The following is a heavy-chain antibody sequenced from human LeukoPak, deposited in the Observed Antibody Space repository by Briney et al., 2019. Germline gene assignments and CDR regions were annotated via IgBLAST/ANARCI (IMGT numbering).Heavy chain of an antibody. CDR1: GGSISTYD. Sequence: PSETLSLTCTVSGGSISTYDWSWIRQPPGKRLEWIGYFSYSGSTNYNPSLKSRVTISVDTSKNQFSLKLSSVTAADTAVYYCARQGVSYDFTYCGQGTLVTVSS. CDR2: FSYSGST. D-gene: IGHD2-8*01. J-gene: IGHJ4*02. CDR3: ARQGVSYDFTY. V-gene: IGHV4-59*08.